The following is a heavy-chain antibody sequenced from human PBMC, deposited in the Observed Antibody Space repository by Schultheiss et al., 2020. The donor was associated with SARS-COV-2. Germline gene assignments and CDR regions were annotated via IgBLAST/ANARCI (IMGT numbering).Heavy chain of an antibody. V-gene: IGHV3-23*01. Sequence: GGSLRLSCAASGFTFSSYAMHWVRQAPGKGLEWVSAISGSGGSTYYADSVKGRFTISRDNAKNSLYLQMTSLRAEDTAVYYCARWWYYNSSGHYYFDYGMDVWGQGTTVTVSS. CDR1: GFTFSSYA. D-gene: IGHD3-22*01. J-gene: IGHJ6*02. CDR2: ISGSGGST. CDR3: ARWWYYNSSGHYYFDYGMDV.